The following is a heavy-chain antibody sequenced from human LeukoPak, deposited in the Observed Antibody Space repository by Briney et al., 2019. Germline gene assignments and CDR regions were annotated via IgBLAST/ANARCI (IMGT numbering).Heavy chain of an antibody. CDR1: GYTFTDHY. V-gene: IGHV1-2*02. D-gene: IGHD6-19*01. J-gene: IGHJ4*02. Sequence: ASVTVSCKASGYTFTDHYMHWVRQAPGQELEWMGWINPNSGGIIYAQKFQGRVTMTRDTSISTAYMELSRLRSDDTAVYYCARDGIAVAELDYWGQGTLVTVSS. CDR2: INPNSGGI. CDR3: ARDGIAVAELDY.